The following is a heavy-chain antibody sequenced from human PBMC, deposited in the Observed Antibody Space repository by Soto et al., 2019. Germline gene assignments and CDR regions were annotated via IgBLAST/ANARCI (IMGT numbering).Heavy chain of an antibody. V-gene: IGHV4-59*01. CDR3: ARAKLEAMVFDY. Sequence: PSETLSLTCTVSGGSISSYYWSWIRQPPGKGLEWIGYIYYSGSTNYNPSLKSRVTISVDTSKNQFSLELSSVTAADTAVYYCARAKLEAMVFDYWGQGTLVTVSS. CDR2: IYYSGST. D-gene: IGHD5-18*01. CDR1: GGSISSYY. J-gene: IGHJ4*02.